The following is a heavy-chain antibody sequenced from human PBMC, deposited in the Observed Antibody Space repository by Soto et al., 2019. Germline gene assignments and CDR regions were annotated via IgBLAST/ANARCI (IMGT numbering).Heavy chain of an antibody. Sequence: SVKVSWKASGGTFSSYAITWVRQAPGQGLGWMGGILPIVGTANYVQKFQGRVTITADESTSTAYRELSSLKSEDTAVYYCARDRGPSSGYYPYWFDPWGQGTLVTVSS. CDR2: ILPIVGTA. V-gene: IGHV1-69*13. D-gene: IGHD3-22*01. CDR1: GGTFSSYA. CDR3: ARDRGPSSGYYPYWFDP. J-gene: IGHJ5*02.